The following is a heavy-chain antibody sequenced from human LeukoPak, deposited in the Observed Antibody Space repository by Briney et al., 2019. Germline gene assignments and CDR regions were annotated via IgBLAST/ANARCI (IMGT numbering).Heavy chain of an antibody. CDR1: GFIFSNYG. CDR3: TRGGAARPDY. CDR2: ISSNSRTT. D-gene: IGHD6-6*01. J-gene: IGHJ4*02. V-gene: IGHV3-48*01. Sequence: GGSLRLSCAASGFIFSNYGMDWVRQTPGKGLEWVSYISSNSRTTSCADSVKGRFTISRDNAKNSLFLQMYSLRAEDTAVYYCTRGGAARPDYWGQGTLVTVSS.